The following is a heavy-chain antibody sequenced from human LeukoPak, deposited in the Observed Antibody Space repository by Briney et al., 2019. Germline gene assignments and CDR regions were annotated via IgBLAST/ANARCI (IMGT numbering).Heavy chain of an antibody. CDR3: ARHSGPHYDTSGYSD. CDR1: GGSISSYY. Sequence: SETLSLTCTVSGGSISSYYWGWIRQPPGKGLEWIGSIYFSGITYYNPSLKSRLTIFVDTSKNQFSLKLTSVTAADTAVYYCARHSGPHYDTSGYSDWGQGTLVTVSS. D-gene: IGHD3-22*01. J-gene: IGHJ4*02. V-gene: IGHV4-39*01. CDR2: IYFSGIT.